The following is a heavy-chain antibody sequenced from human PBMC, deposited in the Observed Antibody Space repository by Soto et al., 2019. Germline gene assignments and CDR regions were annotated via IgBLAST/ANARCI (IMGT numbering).Heavy chain of an antibody. V-gene: IGHV3-33*01. J-gene: IGHJ6*03. Sequence: QVQLVESGGGVVQPGRSLRLSCAASGVTFSSFGMHWVRQAPGKGLEWVAVIWYDGSNQYYADSVKGRFTVSRDNSKDTLYLQTNRRRVEDSGIYYCATVEGFMDVWGKGATVTVSS. CDR2: IWYDGSNQ. CDR3: ATVEGFMDV. CDR1: GVTFSSFG.